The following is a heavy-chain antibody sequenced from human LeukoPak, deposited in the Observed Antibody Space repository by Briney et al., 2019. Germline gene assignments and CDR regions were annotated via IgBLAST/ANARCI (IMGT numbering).Heavy chain of an antibody. CDR1: GFIFSKYD. V-gene: IGHV3-13*01. CDR2: IDREGVT. J-gene: IGHJ4*02. CDR3: ARENLEYGDYAIDY. D-gene: IGHD4-17*01. Sequence: GGSLRLSCAASGFIFSKYDMHWVRQVTGKGLEWVSGIDREGVTYYSGSVKGRFTSSRENAKNPLDLQMNTLRAGDTGVYYCARENLEYGDYAIDYWGQGILVIVSS.